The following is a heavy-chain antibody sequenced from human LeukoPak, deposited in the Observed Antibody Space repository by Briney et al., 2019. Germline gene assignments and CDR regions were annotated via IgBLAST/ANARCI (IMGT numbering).Heavy chain of an antibody. CDR3: AGARGWEFSS. V-gene: IGHV3-7*01. D-gene: IGHD1-26*01. Sequence: QPGGSLRLSCAASGFTLSSYWMGWVRQAPGMGLEWVATIKQDGSEKYYLDSVKGRFTISRDNAKNSLFLQMNSLRAEDTAVYYCAGARGWEFSSWGQGTLVTVSS. CDR1: GFTLSSYW. J-gene: IGHJ5*02. CDR2: IKQDGSEK.